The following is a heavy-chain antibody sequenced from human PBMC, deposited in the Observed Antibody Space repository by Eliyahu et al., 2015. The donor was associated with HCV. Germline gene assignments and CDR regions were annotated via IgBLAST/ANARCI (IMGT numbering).Heavy chain of an antibody. V-gene: IGHV4-39*01. CDR2: IYYIGST. Sequence: QLQLQESGPGLVKPSETLSLTCTVSGGSISSSSYYWGWIRQPPGKGLEWIGSIYYIGSTYYNPSLKSRVTISVDTSKNQFSLKLSSVTAADTAVYYCARVLTTVVSIDYWGQGTLVTVSS. D-gene: IGHD4-23*01. CDR1: GGSISSSSYY. J-gene: IGHJ4*02. CDR3: ARVLTTVVSIDY.